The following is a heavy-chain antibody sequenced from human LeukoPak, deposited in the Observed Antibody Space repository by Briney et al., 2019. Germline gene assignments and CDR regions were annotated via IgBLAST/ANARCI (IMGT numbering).Heavy chain of an antibody. J-gene: IGHJ4*02. D-gene: IGHD6-13*01. CDR3: ARDSSSWQRGGVDY. Sequence: SETLSLTCTVSGGSISSSSYYWGWIRQPPGKGLEWIGSIYYSGSTYYNPSLKSRVTISVDTSKNQFSLKLSSVTAADTAVYYCARDSSSWQRGGVDYWGQGTLVTVSS. CDR2: IYYSGST. V-gene: IGHV4-39*07. CDR1: GGSISSSSYY.